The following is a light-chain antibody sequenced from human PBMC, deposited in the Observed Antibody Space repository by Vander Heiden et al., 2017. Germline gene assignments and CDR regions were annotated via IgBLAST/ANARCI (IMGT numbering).Light chain of an antibody. CDR3: QQRSDWRWT. Sequence: EIVLTQSPATLSLSPGERATLSCRASQSVSSYLAWYQQKPGQAPRLLIYDASNRATGIPARFSGSGSGTDFTLTISSLDPEDFAVYYCQQRSDWRWTFGPGTKVEIK. CDR1: QSVSSY. V-gene: IGKV3-11*01. J-gene: IGKJ1*01. CDR2: DAS.